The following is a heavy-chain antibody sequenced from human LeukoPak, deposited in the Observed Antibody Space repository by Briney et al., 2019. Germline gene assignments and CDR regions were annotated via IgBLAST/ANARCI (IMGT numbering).Heavy chain of an antibody. V-gene: IGHV3-7*03. J-gene: IGHJ4*02. CDR1: GFTFSSYW. Sequence: GGSLRLSCAASGFTFSSYWMSWVRQAPGKGLEWVANIKQDGSEKYYVDSVKGRFTISRDNAKNSLYLQMNSLRAEDTAVYYCARDSVVVVPAAMDRGFDYWGQGTLVTVSS. D-gene: IGHD2-2*01. CDR2: IKQDGSEK. CDR3: ARDSVVVVPAAMDRGFDY.